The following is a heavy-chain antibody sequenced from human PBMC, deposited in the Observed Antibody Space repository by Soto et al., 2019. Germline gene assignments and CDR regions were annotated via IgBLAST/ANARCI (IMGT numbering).Heavy chain of an antibody. CDR3: ARWAYYDFWSGSITDNWFDP. CDR1: GYTFTSYG. V-gene: IGHV1-18*01. Sequence: ASVKVSCKASGYTFTSYGISWVRQAPGQGLEWMGWISAYNGNTNYAQKLQGRVTMTTDTSTSTAYMELRSLRSDDTAVCCCARWAYYDFWSGSITDNWFDPWGQGTLVTVSS. CDR2: ISAYNGNT. D-gene: IGHD3-3*01. J-gene: IGHJ5*02.